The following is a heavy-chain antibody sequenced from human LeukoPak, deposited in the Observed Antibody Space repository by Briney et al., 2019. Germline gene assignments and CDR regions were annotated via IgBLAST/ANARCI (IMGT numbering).Heavy chain of an antibody. D-gene: IGHD5-18*01. CDR3: ARGNTAMVT. CDR2: ISSSSRAI. J-gene: IGHJ4*02. Sequence: GGSLRLSCAASGFTFSNYIMNWVRQAPGKGLEWVSYISSSSRAIYYADSLKGRFTISRDNAKNSLYLQMNSLRDEDTAVYYCARGNTAMVTWGQGTLVTVSS. V-gene: IGHV3-48*02. CDR1: GFTFSNYI.